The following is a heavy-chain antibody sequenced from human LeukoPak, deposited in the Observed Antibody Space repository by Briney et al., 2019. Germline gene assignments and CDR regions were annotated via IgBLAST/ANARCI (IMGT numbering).Heavy chain of an antibody. CDR1: GGSFSGYY. CDR3: AGSESIAAARYFQH. CDR2: INHSGST. D-gene: IGHD6-13*01. J-gene: IGHJ1*01. V-gene: IGHV4-34*01. Sequence: SETLSLTCAVYGGSFSGYYWSWIRQPPGKGLEWIGEINHSGSTNYNPSLKSRVTISVDTSKNQFSLKLSSVTAADTAVYYCAGSESIAAARYFQHWGQGTLVTVSS.